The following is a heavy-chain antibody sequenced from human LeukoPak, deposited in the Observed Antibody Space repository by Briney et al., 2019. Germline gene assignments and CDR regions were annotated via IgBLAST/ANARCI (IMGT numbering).Heavy chain of an antibody. J-gene: IGHJ5*02. Sequence: PSETLSLTCTVSGGSISSSSYYWGWIRQPAGKGLEWIGRLYSRGTINYNPSLKSRVTISVDTSKNQFSLRLSSVTAADTAVYFCARGGRTRVDPWGQGAQVIVAS. CDR2: LYSRGTI. CDR3: ARGGRTRVDP. CDR1: GGSISSSSYY. D-gene: IGHD1-14*01. V-gene: IGHV4-61*02.